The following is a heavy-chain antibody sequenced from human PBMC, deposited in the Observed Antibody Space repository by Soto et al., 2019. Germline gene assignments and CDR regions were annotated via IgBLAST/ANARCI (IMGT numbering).Heavy chain of an antibody. CDR3: GRVERGTATTGVDAFDI. CDR1: GGFVSSGSYY. CDR2: MSHSGGT. V-gene: IGHV4-34*01. Sequence: QVQLQQWGAGLLKPSETLSLTCAVYGGFVSSGSYYWSWIRQPPGKGLEWIGEMSHSGGTHFNPSLKSRVTISVVTSKKQFSRKMRSVTAADTALYYCGRVERGTATTGVDAFDIWGPGTMVTVSS. J-gene: IGHJ3*02. D-gene: IGHD1-1*01.